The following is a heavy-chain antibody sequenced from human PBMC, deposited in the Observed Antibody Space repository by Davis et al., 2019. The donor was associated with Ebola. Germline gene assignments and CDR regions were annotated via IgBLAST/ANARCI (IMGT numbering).Heavy chain of an antibody. Sequence: PGGSLRLSCAASGFTVSSNYMSWVRQAPGKGLEWVSVIYSGGSTYYADSVKGRFTISRDNSKNTLYLQMNSLRAEDTAVYYCARDFGWVTGGFDYWGQGTLVTVSS. V-gene: IGHV3-66*01. D-gene: IGHD1-14*01. CDR2: IYSGGST. CDR1: GFTVSSNY. J-gene: IGHJ4*02. CDR3: ARDFGWVTGGFDY.